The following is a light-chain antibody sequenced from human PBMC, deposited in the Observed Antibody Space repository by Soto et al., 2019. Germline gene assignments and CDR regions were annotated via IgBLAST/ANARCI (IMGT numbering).Light chain of an antibody. V-gene: IGKV1-5*01. Sequence: DIQMTQSPSTLSASVGDRVTITCRASQSIDRWLAWYQQKPGKAPKVLIWDATTLHRGVPSRFSGSRSGTEFTLTISSLQPDDFATYYCQQLNSYPQTFGGGTKVEIK. CDR2: DAT. J-gene: IGKJ4*01. CDR3: QQLNSYPQT. CDR1: QSIDRW.